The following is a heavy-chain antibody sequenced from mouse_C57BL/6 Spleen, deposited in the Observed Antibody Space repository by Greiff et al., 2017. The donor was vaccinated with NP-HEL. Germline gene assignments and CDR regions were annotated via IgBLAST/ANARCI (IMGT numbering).Heavy chain of an antibody. J-gene: IGHJ2*01. CDR1: GYTFTSYW. D-gene: IGHD1-1*01. V-gene: IGHV1-64*01. CDR3: ALTTVVGFDY. CDR2: IHPNSGST. Sequence: VQLQQPGAELVKPGASVKLSCKASGYTFTSYWRHWVKQRPGQGLEWIGMIHPNSGSTNYNEKFKSKATLTVDKSSSTAYMQLSSLTSEDSAVYYCALTTVVGFDYWGQGTTLTVSS.